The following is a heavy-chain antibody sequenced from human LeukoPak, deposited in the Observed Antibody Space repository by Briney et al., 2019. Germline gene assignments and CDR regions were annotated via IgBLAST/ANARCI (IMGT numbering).Heavy chain of an antibody. CDR3: ATSVYGSTTYYFDY. CDR2: FDPEDGET. J-gene: IGHJ4*02. Sequence: ASVKVSCKVSGYTLTESSMHWVRQAPGKGLEWMGGFDPEDGETIYAQKFQGRVTMTEDTSTDTAYMELSSLRSEDTAVYYCATSVYGSTTYYFDYWGQGTLVTVSS. V-gene: IGHV1-24*01. D-gene: IGHD3-10*01. CDR1: GYTLTESS.